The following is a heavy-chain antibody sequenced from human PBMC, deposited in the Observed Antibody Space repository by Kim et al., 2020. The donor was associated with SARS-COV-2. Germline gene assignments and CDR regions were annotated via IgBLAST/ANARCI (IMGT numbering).Heavy chain of an antibody. CDR3: ARELITMVRGGRDSLDY. Sequence: ASVKVSCKASGYTFTGYYMHWVRQAPGQGLEWMGWINPNSGGTNYAQKFQGRVTMTRDTSISTAYMEMSRLRSDDTAVYYCARELITMVRGGRDSLDYWGQGTQVTVSS. CDR2: INPNSGGT. D-gene: IGHD3-10*01. J-gene: IGHJ4*02. CDR1: GYTFTGYY. V-gene: IGHV1-2*02.